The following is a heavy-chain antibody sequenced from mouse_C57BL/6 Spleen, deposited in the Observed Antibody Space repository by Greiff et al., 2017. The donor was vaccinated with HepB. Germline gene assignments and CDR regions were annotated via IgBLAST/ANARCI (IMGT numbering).Heavy chain of an antibody. Sequence: VQLQQSDAELVKPGASVKISCKVSGYTFTDHTIHWMKQRPEQGLEWIGYIYPRDGSTKYNEKFKGKGTLNADKSSSTAYMQLNSLTSEDSAVYFRARAGFNWAYYFDYWGQGTTLTVSS. CDR1: GYTFTDHT. V-gene: IGHV1-78*01. CDR2: IYPRDGST. J-gene: IGHJ2*01. CDR3: ARAGFNWAYYFDY. D-gene: IGHD4-1*02.